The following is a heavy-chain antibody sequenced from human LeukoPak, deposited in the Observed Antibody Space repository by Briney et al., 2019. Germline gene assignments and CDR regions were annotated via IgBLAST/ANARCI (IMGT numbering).Heavy chain of an antibody. J-gene: IGHJ5*02. CDR3: ARGARTPSGYGSRTAGRANWFDP. CDR2: INHSGST. V-gene: IGHV4-34*01. CDR1: GGPFSCYY. D-gene: IGHD5-12*01. Sequence: SETLSLTCAVYGGPFSCYYWSWIRQPPGKGLEWIGEINHSGSTNYNPSLKSRVTISVDTSKNQFSLKLSSVTAADTAVYYCARGARTPSGYGSRTAGRANWFDPWGQGTLVTVSS.